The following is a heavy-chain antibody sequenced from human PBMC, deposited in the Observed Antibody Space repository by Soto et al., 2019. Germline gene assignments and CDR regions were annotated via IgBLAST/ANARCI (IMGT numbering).Heavy chain of an antibody. Sequence: PSETLSLTCTVSGGSISSSSYYWSWIRQPPGKGLEWIGYIYYSGSTNYNPSLKSRVTISVDTSKNQFSLKLSSVTAADTAVYYCARDYRGYSGYDFQALVGWFDPWGQGTLVTVSS. J-gene: IGHJ5*02. CDR1: GGSISSSSYY. CDR3: ARDYRGYSGYDFQALVGWFDP. D-gene: IGHD5-12*01. CDR2: IYYSGST. V-gene: IGHV4-61*01.